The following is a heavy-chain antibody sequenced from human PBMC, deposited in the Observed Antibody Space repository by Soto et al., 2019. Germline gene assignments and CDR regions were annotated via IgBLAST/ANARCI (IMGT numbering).Heavy chain of an antibody. D-gene: IGHD6-6*01. J-gene: IGHJ4*02. V-gene: IGHV3-30-3*01. Sequence: GGSLRLSCAASGFTFSSYAMHWVHQAPGKGLEWVAVISYDGSNKYYADSVKGRFTISRDNSKNTLYLQMNSLRAEDTAVYYCARSIAARPGDYWGQGTLVTVSS. CDR2: ISYDGSNK. CDR1: GFTFSSYA. CDR3: ARSIAARPGDY.